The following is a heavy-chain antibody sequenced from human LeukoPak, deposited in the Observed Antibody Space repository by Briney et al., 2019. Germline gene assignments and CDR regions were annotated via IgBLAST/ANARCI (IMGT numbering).Heavy chain of an antibody. CDR1: GYSFTTYW. V-gene: IGHV5-51*01. CDR3: ARREAAAGTWWFDP. CDR2: IYPGDSNT. J-gene: IGHJ5*02. D-gene: IGHD6-13*01. Sequence: GESLKISCQGSGYSFTTYWIGWVCQMPGKGLEWMGTIYPGDSNTRYSPSFKGQVTISADKSISTAFLQWSSLKASDTATYYCARREAAAGTWWFDPWGQGTLVTVSS.